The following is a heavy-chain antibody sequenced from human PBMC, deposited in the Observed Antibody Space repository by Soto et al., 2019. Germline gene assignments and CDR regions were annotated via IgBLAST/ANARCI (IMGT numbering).Heavy chain of an antibody. CDR3: AKVEPVAVHDAFDY. D-gene: IGHD6-19*01. CDR2: ITGSGGST. J-gene: IGHJ4*02. Sequence: VGSLRLSCTASGFIFSNYCMSWVRQAPGKGPEWVSHITGSGGSTYYTDSVKGRFAISGDNSRNTLYLQMDTLRAEDMAIYYRAKVEPVAVHDAFDYCGQGTQVIVSS. V-gene: IGHV3-23*01. CDR1: GFIFSNYC.